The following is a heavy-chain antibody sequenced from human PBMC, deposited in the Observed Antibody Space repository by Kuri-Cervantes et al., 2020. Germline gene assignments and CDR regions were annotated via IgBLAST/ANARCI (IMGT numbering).Heavy chain of an antibody. CDR2: INHGGST. V-gene: IGHV4-34*01. J-gene: IGHJ4*02. CDR1: GVSITSGGYY. CDR3: TRRGSGWSLVY. D-gene: IGHD6-19*01. Sequence: SETLSLTCPVSGVSITSGGYYWSWIRQPPGKGLEWIGEINHGGSTNYNPSLKSRVTISVGTSKNQFSLKLSSVTAADTAVYYCTRRGSGWSLVYWGQGTLVTVSS.